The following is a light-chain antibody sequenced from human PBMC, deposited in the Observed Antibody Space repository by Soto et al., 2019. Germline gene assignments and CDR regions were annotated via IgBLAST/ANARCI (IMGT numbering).Light chain of an antibody. CDR1: QTISSW. V-gene: IGKV1-5*03. CDR3: QQYNSYSGM. CDR2: KAS. J-gene: IGKJ1*01. Sequence: EIQMTHSHSTLAGSLGDRVTITCRSSQTISSWLAWYQQRPGKAPKLLIYKASTLKSGVPSRFSGNGSGTEFTLTISGLQPDDFASYYCQQYNSYSGMFGQGTKVDI.